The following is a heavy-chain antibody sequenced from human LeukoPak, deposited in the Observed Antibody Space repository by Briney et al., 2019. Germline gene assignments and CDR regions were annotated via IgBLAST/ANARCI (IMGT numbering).Heavy chain of an antibody. J-gene: IGHJ4*02. CDR1: GFTFSSYA. V-gene: IGHV3-23*01. CDR3: AKDSPDPDFDWLTNFDY. CDR2: ISGSGGST. Sequence: PGGSLRLSCAASGFTFSSYAMSWVRQAPGKGLEWVSAISGSGGSTYYADSVKGRFIISRDNSKNTLYLQMNSLRAEDTAVYYCAKDSPDPDFDWLTNFDYWGQGTLVTVSS. D-gene: IGHD3-9*01.